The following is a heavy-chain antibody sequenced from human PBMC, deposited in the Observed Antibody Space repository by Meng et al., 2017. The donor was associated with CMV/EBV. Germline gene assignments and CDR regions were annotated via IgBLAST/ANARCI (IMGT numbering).Heavy chain of an antibody. J-gene: IGHJ6*02. V-gene: IGHV3-21*01. CDR1: GFTFSSYA. CDR3: ARDTAVLRFLEWLFGDGMDV. CDR2: IYSGGSSYI. Sequence: GESLKISCAASGFTFSSYAMSWVRQAPGRGLEWVSVIYSGGSSYIYYADSVKGRFTISRDNAKNSLYLQMNSLRAEDTAVYYCARDTAVLRFLEWLFGDGMDVWGQGTTVTVSS. D-gene: IGHD3-3*01.